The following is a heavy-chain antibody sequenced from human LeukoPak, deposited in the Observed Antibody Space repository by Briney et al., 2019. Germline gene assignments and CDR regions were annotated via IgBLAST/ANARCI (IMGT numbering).Heavy chain of an antibody. CDR1: GFTFSSYA. D-gene: IGHD6-19*01. J-gene: IGHJ4*02. CDR2: IGGSGRTT. V-gene: IGHV3-23*01. Sequence: GGSLRLSCAASGFTFSSYAMSWVRQAPGKGLECVSVIGGSGRTTDYAGSVKGRFTISRDNSKDTLYLQLNSLRAEDTALYYCAKDNRRHYTSGPNPDSLHWGQGSLVTVSS. CDR3: AKDNRRHYTSGPNPDSLH.